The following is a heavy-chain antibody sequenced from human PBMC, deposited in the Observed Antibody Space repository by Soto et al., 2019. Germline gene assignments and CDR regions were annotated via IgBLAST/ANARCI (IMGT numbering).Heavy chain of an antibody. CDR1: GGSISSNTYY. CDR3: ARPRDDYNYYYFDY. V-gene: IGHV4-39*01. D-gene: IGHD4-4*01. Sequence: PSETLSLTCTVSGGSISSNTYYWAWIRQPPGKGLAWIGSISYSGSTYYNPSLKSRVTISVDTSKNQFSLKLSSVTAADTAVYYCARPRDDYNYYYFDYWGQGTLVTVSS. J-gene: IGHJ4*02. CDR2: ISYSGST.